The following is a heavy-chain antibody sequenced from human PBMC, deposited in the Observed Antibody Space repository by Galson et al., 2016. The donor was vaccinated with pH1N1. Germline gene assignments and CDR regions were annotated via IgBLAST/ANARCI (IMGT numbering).Heavy chain of an antibody. D-gene: IGHD3-9*01. CDR3: AKGTLPGYSDY. J-gene: IGHJ4*02. V-gene: IGHV1-18*01. CDR1: GYMFSTYG. Sequence: SVKVSCKASGYMFSTYGINWVRKAPGQGPEWMGRISGYNGNTIYAQKFQARISMTIDKSTSTVYMDLRGLRFDDTAVYYCAKGTLPGYSDYWGQGSL. CDR2: ISGYNGNT.